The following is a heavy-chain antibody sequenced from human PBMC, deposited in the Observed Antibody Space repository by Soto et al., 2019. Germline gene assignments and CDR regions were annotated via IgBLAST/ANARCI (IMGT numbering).Heavy chain of an antibody. CDR2: ISYDGTKK. V-gene: IGHV3-30*18. D-gene: IGHD1-26*01. CDR1: GFTFSKSG. Sequence: QVQLVESGGGVVQPGTSLRLSCATSGFTFSKSGIHWVRQAPGKGLEWVAVISYDGTKKYYADSVKGRFTIYRDNSKNTLYLEMSSLRGGDTAVYYCAKWPREHNAVDHGGQGTLVIVSS. CDR3: AKWPREHNAVDH. J-gene: IGHJ4*02.